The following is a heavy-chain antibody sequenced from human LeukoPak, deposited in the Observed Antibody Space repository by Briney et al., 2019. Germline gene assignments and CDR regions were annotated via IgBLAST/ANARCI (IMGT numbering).Heavy chain of an antibody. V-gene: IGHV4-59*01. CDR1: GGSISSYY. CDR2: IYYSGST. J-gene: IGHJ5*02. Sequence: SETLSLTCTVSGGSISSYYWSWIRQPPGKGLEWIGYIYYSGSTNYNPSLKSRVTISVDTSKNQFSLKLSSVTAADTAGYYCARDDSGYDSGWFDPWGQGTLVTVSS. CDR3: ARDDSGYDSGWFDP. D-gene: IGHD5-12*01.